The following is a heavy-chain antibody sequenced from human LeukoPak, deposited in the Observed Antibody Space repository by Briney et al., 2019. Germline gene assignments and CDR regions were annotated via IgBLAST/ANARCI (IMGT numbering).Heavy chain of an antibody. CDR3: AKETGPGSSYYYYYMDV. CDR1: GFTFSSYG. CDR2: IRYDGSNK. Sequence: PGGSLRLSCAASGFTFSSYGMHWVRQAPGKGLEWMAFIRYDGSNKYYADSVKGRFTISRDNSKNTLYLQMNSLRAEDTAVYYCAKETGPGSSYYYYYMDVWGKGTTVTVSS. J-gene: IGHJ6*03. D-gene: IGHD3-10*01. V-gene: IGHV3-30*02.